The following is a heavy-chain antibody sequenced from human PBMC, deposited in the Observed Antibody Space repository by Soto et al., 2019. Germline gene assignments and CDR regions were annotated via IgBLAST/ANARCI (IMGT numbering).Heavy chain of an antibody. J-gene: IGHJ4*02. Sequence: QVQLVQSGAEVKKPGASVKVSCKASGYTFTSYYMHWVRQAPGQGLEWMGIINPSGGSTSYAQKFQGRVTMTRDTSTNTVYMELSSLRSEDTAVYYCARDEGYYDYVWGSFGNYWGQGTLVTVSS. D-gene: IGHD3-16*01. CDR1: GYTFTSYY. V-gene: IGHV1-46*01. CDR2: INPSGGST. CDR3: ARDEGYYDYVWGSFGNY.